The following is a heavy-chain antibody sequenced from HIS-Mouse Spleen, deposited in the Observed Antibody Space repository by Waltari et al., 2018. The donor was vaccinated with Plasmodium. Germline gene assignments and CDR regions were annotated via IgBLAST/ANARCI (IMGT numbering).Heavy chain of an antibody. CDR1: GGSFSGYY. Sequence: QVPLQQWGAGLLKPSEPMSLTCACYGGSFSGYYWSWIRQPPGKGLEWIGESNHSGSTNYNPSLKSRVTISVDTSKNQFSLKLSSVTAADTAVYYCARLVVVASKDSYWGQGTLVTVSS. CDR3: ARLVVVASKDSY. J-gene: IGHJ4*02. V-gene: IGHV4-34*01. D-gene: IGHD2-15*01. CDR2: SNHSGST.